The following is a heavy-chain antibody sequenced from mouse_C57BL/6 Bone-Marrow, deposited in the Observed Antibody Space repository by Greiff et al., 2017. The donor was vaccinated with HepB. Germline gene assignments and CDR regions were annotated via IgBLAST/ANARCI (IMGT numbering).Heavy chain of an antibody. D-gene: IGHD1-1*01. V-gene: IGHV1-82*01. CDR2: IYPGDGDT. Sequence: VQRVESGPELVKPGASVKISCKASGYAFSSSWMNWVKQRPGKGLEWIGRIYPGDGDTNYNGKFKGKATLTADKSSSTAYMQLSSLTSEDSAVYFCARSPFTTVVGDYWGQGTSVTVSS. CDR3: ARSPFTTVVGDY. CDR1: GYAFSSSW. J-gene: IGHJ4*01.